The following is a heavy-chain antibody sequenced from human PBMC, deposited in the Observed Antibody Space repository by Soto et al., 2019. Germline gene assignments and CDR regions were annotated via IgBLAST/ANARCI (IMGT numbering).Heavy chain of an antibody. CDR2: IKSDGTST. J-gene: IGHJ4*02. CDR3: ARDRADPIGDYHPLFDS. V-gene: IGHV3-74*01. D-gene: IGHD2-21*01. CDR1: SFTFSSHG. Sequence: ESLRLSFAACSFTFSSHGMHWVRQAPGKGLVWVSRIKSDGTSTSYADSVKGRFTISRDNAKNTLYLQMNSLRAEDTAVYYCARDRADPIGDYHPLFDSWGQGTLVTSPQ.